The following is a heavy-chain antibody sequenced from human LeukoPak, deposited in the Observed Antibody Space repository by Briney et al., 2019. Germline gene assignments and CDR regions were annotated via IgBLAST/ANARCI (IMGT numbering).Heavy chain of an antibody. CDR2: ISDIGSI. CDR3: ARDGYCSGGSCYYYYGMDV. Sequence: SETLSRTCTVSGGSISSYYWSWIRQPPGKGLEWIAYISDIGSINYNPSLKSRVTISLDTSKNQFSLKLSSVTAADTAVYYCARDGYCSGGSCYYYYGMDVWGQGTTVTVSS. CDR1: GGSISSYY. J-gene: IGHJ6*02. V-gene: IGHV4-59*12. D-gene: IGHD2-15*01.